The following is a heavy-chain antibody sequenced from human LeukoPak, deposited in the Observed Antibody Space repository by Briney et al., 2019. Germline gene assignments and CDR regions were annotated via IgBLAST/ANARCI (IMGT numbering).Heavy chain of an antibody. CDR2: ISSSGSTI. V-gene: IGHV3-48*03. CDR1: GFTFSSYE. Sequence: PGGSLRLSCAAPGFTFSSYEMNWVRQAPGKGLEWVSYISSSGSTIYYADSVKGRFTISRDNAKNSLYLQMNSLRAEDTAVYYCARVLITMIVVVTDYYGMDVWGQGTTVTVSS. D-gene: IGHD3-22*01. CDR3: ARVLITMIVVVTDYYGMDV. J-gene: IGHJ6*02.